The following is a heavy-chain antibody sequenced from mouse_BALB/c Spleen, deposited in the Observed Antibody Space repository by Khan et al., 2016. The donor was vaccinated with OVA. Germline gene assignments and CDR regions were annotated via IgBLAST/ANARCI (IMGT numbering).Heavy chain of an antibody. V-gene: IGHV6-6*02. CDR3: WILL. Sequence: EVQLQESGGGLVQPGGSMNLSCAASGFTFSNYWMNWVRQPPEKGIEWVAEIRLKSDDYVTHYAESVKGWFTISRDDSKSSVYVQMNTLRCEDTGIYYCWILLWGQGTTLTVSS. J-gene: IGHJ2*01. CDR1: GFTFSNYW. CDR2: IRLKSDDYVT.